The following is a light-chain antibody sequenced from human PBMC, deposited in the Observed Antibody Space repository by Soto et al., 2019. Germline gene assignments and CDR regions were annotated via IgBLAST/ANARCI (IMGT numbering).Light chain of an antibody. CDR2: WAS. J-gene: IGKJ1*01. Sequence: DIVMTQSPDSLAVSLGERATINCKSSQSVLHISNNKNYLAWYQQKVGQPPKLLIYWASTRESGVPDRFSGSGSGTDFTLTISSLQTEDVAVYYCQQDYNTPRTFGQGTKVEIK. V-gene: IGKV4-1*01. CDR3: QQDYNTPRT. CDR1: QSVLHISNNKNY.